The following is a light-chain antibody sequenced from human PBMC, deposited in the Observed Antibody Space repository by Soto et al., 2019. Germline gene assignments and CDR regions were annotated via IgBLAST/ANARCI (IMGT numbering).Light chain of an antibody. J-gene: IGLJ1*01. CDR1: SSNIGVGYT. CDR2: GNS. Sequence: QSELTQPPSVSGAPGQRVTISCSGSSSNIGVGYTVHWYQQLPGTAPKLLIYGNSNRPSGVPDRFSGSKSGTSASLAITGLQTEDEADYYCQSYDSSLSGLVFGTGTKVTVL. V-gene: IGLV1-40*01. CDR3: QSYDSSLSGLV.